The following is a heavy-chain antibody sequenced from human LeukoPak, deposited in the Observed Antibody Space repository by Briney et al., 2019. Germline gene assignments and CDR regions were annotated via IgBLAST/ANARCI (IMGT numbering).Heavy chain of an antibody. J-gene: IGHJ4*02. D-gene: IGHD3-3*01. CDR3: AERNYDFWSGYQPFDY. Sequence: GASVKVSCKASGGTFSSYAISWVRQAPGQGLEWMGGIIPIFGTANYAQKFQGRVTITTDESTSTAYMELSSLRSEDTAVYYCAERNYDFWSGYQPFDYWGQGTLVTVSS. CDR1: GGTFSSYA. CDR2: IIPIFGTA. V-gene: IGHV1-69*05.